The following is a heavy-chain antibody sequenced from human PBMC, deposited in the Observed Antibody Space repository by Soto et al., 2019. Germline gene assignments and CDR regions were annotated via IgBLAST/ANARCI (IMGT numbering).Heavy chain of an antibody. Sequence: SQTLSLTCTVSGASISGFYSSWIRKSAGKGLEWIGRIYATGTTDYNPSLKSRVMMSVDTPKKQFSLKLRSVTAADTAVYYCVRDGTKTLRDWFDPWGQGISVTVSS. CDR1: GASISGFY. V-gene: IGHV4-4*07. CDR2: IYATGTT. J-gene: IGHJ5*02. D-gene: IGHD1-1*01. CDR3: VRDGTKTLRDWFDP.